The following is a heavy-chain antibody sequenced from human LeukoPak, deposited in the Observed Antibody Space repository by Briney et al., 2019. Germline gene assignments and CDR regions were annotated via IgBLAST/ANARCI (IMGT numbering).Heavy chain of an antibody. J-gene: IGHJ6*03. CDR3: ARLDGNTVTKYYYYMDV. D-gene: IGHD4-17*01. CDR2: IYYSGST. V-gene: IGHV4-59*12. Sequence: PSETLSLTCTVSGGSISSYYWSWIRQPPGKGLEWIGYIYYSGSTNYNPSLKSRVTISVDTSKNQFSLKLSSVTAADTAVYYCARLDGNTVTKYYYYMDVWGKGTTVTISS. CDR1: GGSISSYY.